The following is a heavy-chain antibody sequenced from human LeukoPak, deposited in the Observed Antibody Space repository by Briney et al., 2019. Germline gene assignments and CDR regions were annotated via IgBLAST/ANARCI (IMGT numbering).Heavy chain of an antibody. J-gene: IGHJ4*02. V-gene: IGHV4-59*01. CDR3: ARGRDGYNFLNRGEYYYFDY. Sequence: SETLSLTCTVSGGSISSYYWSWIRQPPGKGLEWIGYIYYSGSTNYNPSLKSRVTISVDTSKNQFSLKLSSVTAADTAVYYCARGRDGYNFLNRGEYYYFDYWGQGTLVTVSS. CDR1: GGSISSYY. D-gene: IGHD5-24*01. CDR2: IYYSGST.